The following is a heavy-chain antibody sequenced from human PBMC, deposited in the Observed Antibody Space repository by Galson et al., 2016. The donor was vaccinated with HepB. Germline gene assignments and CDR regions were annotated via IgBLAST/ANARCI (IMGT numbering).Heavy chain of an antibody. CDR2: IYYSGST. CDR1: GGPIISGGYY. J-gene: IGHJ6*02. CDR3: ARAPCSGGSCYSYYQYYYGIDV. Sequence: TLSLTCTVSGGPIISGGYYWSWIRQHPGKGLEWIGYIYYSGSTHYNPSLKSRVTISVDTPKNQFSLQLSSVSAADTAVYYCARAPCSGGSCYSYYQYYYGIDVWGQGATVTVSS. D-gene: IGHD2-15*01. V-gene: IGHV4-31*03.